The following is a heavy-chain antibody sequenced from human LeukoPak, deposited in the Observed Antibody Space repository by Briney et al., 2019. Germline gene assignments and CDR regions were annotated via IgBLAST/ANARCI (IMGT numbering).Heavy chain of an antibody. CDR1: GFTFRSYW. D-gene: IGHD4-17*01. V-gene: IGHV3-7*01. CDR3: ARDLLYGDYVGAYFDY. CDR2: IKQDGSEK. Sequence: GGSLRLSCAAPGFTFRSYWMTWVRQVPGKGLEWVANIKQDGSEKHYVDSVKGRFTISRDNTQNSLYLQLNSLRAEDTAVYYCARDLLYGDYVGAYFDYWGQGALVTVSS. J-gene: IGHJ4*02.